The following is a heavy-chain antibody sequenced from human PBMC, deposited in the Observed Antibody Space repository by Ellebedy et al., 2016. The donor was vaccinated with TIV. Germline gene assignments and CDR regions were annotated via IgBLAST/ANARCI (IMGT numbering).Heavy chain of an antibody. D-gene: IGHD3-16*02. CDR2: ISGSGGST. CDR3: AGNYDYVWGSYRYTRFDY. V-gene: IGHV3-23*01. Sequence: GGSLRLSXAASGFTFSSYAMSWVRQAPGKGLEWVSAISGSGGSTYYADSVKGRFTISRDNSKNTLYLQMNSLRAEDTAVYYCAGNYDYVWGSYRYTRFDYWGQGTLVTVSS. CDR1: GFTFSSYA. J-gene: IGHJ4*02.